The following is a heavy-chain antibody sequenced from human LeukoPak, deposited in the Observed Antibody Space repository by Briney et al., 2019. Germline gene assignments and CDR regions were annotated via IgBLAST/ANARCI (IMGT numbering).Heavy chain of an antibody. CDR1: GGSISSGDYY. V-gene: IGHV4-30-4*08. D-gene: IGHD2-2*01. CDR3: ARDPLGYCSSTSCPPDY. CDR2: IYYSGST. Sequence: PSETLSLTCTVSGGSISSGDYYWSWIRQPPGKCLEWIGYIYYSGSTYYNPSLKSRVTISVDTSKNQFSLKLSSVTAADTAVYYCARDPLGYCSSTSCPPDYWGQGTLVTASS. J-gene: IGHJ4*02.